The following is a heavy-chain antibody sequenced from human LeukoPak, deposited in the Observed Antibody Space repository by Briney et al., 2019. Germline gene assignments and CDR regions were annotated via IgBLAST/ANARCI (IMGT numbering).Heavy chain of an antibody. CDR1: GYTFTGYY. Sequence: WASVKVSLKASGYTFTGYYMHWVRHAPGQGLEWVGWIYPNSGGTNYAQKFQGRVTMTRDTSISTAYMELSRLRSDDTAVYYCARETCSGGSCYSWYRTNPYGMDVWGQGTTATVSS. J-gene: IGHJ6*02. CDR3: ARETCSGGSCYSWYRTNPYGMDV. V-gene: IGHV1-2*02. CDR2: IYPNSGGT. D-gene: IGHD2-15*01.